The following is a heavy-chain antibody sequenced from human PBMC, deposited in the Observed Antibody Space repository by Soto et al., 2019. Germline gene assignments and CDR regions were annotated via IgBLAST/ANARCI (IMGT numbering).Heavy chain of an antibody. V-gene: IGHV1-24*01. J-gene: IGHJ6*03. Sequence: ASVKVSCKVSGYTLTELSMHWVRQAPGEGLEWMGGFDPEDGETIYAQKFQGRVTMTEDTSTDTAYMELSSLRSEDTAVYYCATVNGGPYYMDVWGKGTTVTVSS. CDR1: GYTLTELS. D-gene: IGHD2-15*01. CDR3: ATVNGGPYYMDV. CDR2: FDPEDGET.